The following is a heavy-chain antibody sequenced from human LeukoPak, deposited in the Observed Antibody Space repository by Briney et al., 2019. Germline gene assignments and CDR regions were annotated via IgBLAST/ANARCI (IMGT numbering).Heavy chain of an antibody. D-gene: IGHD5-24*01. Sequence: GGSVRLSCAASGFTFSSSAMSWVRQAPGKGLEWVSTISGSDSSTYYADSVKGRFTISRDNSKNTLYLQMNSLRADDTAVYYCAKSGYNRFDYWGQGTLVTVSS. CDR1: GFTFSSSA. J-gene: IGHJ4*02. CDR2: ISGSDSST. CDR3: AKSGYNRFDY. V-gene: IGHV3-23*01.